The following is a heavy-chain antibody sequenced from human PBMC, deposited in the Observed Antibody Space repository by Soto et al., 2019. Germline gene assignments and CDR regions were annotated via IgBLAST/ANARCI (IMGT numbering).Heavy chain of an antibody. CDR1: GFSLSTSGVG. CDR2: IYWDDDK. V-gene: IGHV2-5*02. J-gene: IGHJ4*02. Sequence: QITLKESGPTLVKPTQTLTLTCTFSGFSLSTSGVGVGWIRQPPGKALEWLALIYWDDDKRYSPSLKSRLTITKETSKNQVVLTMTNMDPVDTATYYCAHSLRPNWGSRGAFDYWGQGTLVTVSS. CDR3: AHSLRPNWGSRGAFDY. D-gene: IGHD7-27*01.